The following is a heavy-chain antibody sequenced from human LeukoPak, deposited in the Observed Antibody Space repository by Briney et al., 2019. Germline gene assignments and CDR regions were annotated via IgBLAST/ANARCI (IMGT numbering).Heavy chain of an antibody. CDR2: IYYRGST. J-gene: IGHJ1*01. CDR3: ARTIYSYGPGDFQH. V-gene: IGHV4-39*07. Sequence: SETLSLTCTVSGGSITSSSYYWGWIRQPPGKGLEWIGSIYYRGSTYYNPSLKSRVTISVDTSKNQFSLKLSSVTAADTAVYYCARTIYSYGPGDFQHWGQGTLVTVSS. D-gene: IGHD5-18*01. CDR1: GGSITSSSYY.